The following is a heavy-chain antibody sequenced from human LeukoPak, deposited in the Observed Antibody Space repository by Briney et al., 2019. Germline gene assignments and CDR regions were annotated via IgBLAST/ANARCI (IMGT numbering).Heavy chain of an antibody. J-gene: IGHJ4*02. CDR3: AKDSSGWLGNYFDF. D-gene: IGHD6-19*01. Sequence: PGGSLRLSCAASGFTFDDYAMHWVRQAPGKGLEWVSGISWNSGRIGYADSVKGRFTISRDNAKNSLYLQMNSLRAEDMALYYCAKDSSGWLGNYFDFWGQGTLVTVSS. CDR2: ISWNSGRI. CDR1: GFTFDDYA. V-gene: IGHV3-9*03.